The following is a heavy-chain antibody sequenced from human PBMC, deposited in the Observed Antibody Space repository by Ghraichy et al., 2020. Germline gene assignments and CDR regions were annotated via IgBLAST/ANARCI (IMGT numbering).Heavy chain of an antibody. CDR3: ARNRGQWLVYYFDY. CDR2: INQDGSEK. Sequence: GGSLRLSCAASGFTFSSYWMTWVRQAPGEGLEWVANINQDGSEKYYVDSVKGRFTISRDNAKNSLYLQMNSLRAEDTALYYCARNRGQWLVYYFDYWGQGTLVTVSS. V-gene: IGHV3-7*01. J-gene: IGHJ4*02. CDR1: GFTFSSYW. D-gene: IGHD6-19*01.